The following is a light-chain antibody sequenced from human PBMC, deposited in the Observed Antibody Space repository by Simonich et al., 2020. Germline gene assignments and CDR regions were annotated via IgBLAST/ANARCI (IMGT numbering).Light chain of an antibody. CDR2: DAS. CDR3: QQYDNLPIT. J-gene: IGKJ5*01. V-gene: IGKV1-33*01. Sequence: DIQMTQSPSSLSASVGDRVTITCQASQAISNYLNWDQQKPGKAPKPLNYDASNLETGVPSRFSGSGSGTDFTFTISSLQPEDIATYYCQQYDNLPITFGQGTRLEIK. CDR1: QAISNY.